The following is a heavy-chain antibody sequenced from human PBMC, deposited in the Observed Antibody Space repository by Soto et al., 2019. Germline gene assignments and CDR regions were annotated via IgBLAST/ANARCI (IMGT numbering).Heavy chain of an antibody. J-gene: IGHJ4*02. Sequence: SSVKVSCKASGYTFTSYGISWVRQAPGQGLEWMGWISAYNGNTNDAQKLQGRVTMTKDTSTSTVYMELRSLRSDDTAVYYCAREPLTGDFDYWGQGTLVTVSS. D-gene: IGHD3-10*01. V-gene: IGHV1-18*01. CDR2: ISAYNGNT. CDR1: GYTFTSYG. CDR3: AREPLTGDFDY.